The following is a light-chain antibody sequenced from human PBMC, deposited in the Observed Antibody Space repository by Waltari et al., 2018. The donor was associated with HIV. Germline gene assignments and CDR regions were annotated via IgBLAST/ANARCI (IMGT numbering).Light chain of an antibody. V-gene: IGLV2-8*01. J-gene: IGLJ3*02. CDR2: EVS. CDR1: IGDVGGYDY. Sequence: QSALTQPPSASGSPGQSLTISCTGTIGDVGGYDYVSRYQQHPGNTPKLLLYEVSQRPSGVPARFSGSKSGNTASLTVSGLQAEDEADYHCMSYTGHNRWVFGGGTKLTVL. CDR3: MSYTGHNRWV.